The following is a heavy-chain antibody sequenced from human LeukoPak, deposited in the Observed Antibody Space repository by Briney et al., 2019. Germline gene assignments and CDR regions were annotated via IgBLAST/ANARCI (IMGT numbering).Heavy chain of an antibody. D-gene: IGHD4-11*01. Sequence: GAALQISCKGSEYNFTSYWIGWVRQMPGKGLGWMGIIYPGDSDTRYSPSFQGQVTISADKSISTAYLQWSSLKASDTAMYYCARHDSTYSYFDYWGQGTLVTVSS. CDR2: IYPGDSDT. CDR1: EYNFTSYW. J-gene: IGHJ4*02. CDR3: ARHDSTYSYFDY. V-gene: IGHV5-51*01.